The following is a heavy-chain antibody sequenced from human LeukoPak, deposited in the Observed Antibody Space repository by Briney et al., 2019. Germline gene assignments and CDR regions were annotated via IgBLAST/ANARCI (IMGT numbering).Heavy chain of an antibody. CDR1: GGSISSYY. V-gene: IGHV4-59*06. CDR3: ARGIIAAAGVPPGY. J-gene: IGHJ4*02. Sequence: SETLSLTCTVSGGSISSYYWNWIRQHPGKGLEWIGYIYYSGSTYYNPSLKSRVTISVDTSKNQFSLKLSSVTAADTAVYYCARGIIAAAGVPPGYWGQGTLVTVSS. CDR2: IYYSGST. D-gene: IGHD6-13*01.